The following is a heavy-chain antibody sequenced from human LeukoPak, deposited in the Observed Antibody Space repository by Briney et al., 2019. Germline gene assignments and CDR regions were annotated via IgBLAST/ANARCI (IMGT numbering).Heavy chain of an antibody. CDR2: IYYSGST. CDR1: GGSISSYY. J-gene: IGHJ5*02. D-gene: IGHD5-12*01. V-gene: IGHV4-59*01. CDR3: ARRGGQYSGYDPNWFDP. Sequence: SETLSLTCTVSGGSISSYYWSWIRQPPGKGLEWIGYIYYSGSTNYNPSLKSRVTISVDTSKNQFPLKLSSVTAADTAVYYCARRGGQYSGYDPNWFDPWGQGTLVTVSS.